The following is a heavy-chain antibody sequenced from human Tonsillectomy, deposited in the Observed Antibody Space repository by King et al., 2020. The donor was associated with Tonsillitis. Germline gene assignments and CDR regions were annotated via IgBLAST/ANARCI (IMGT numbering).Heavy chain of an antibody. Sequence: QLVQSGAEVKKPGASVKVSCKASGYSFAAYSIHWVRQAPGQGLEWMGRINPNSGGTNYAQKFQGRVTMTRDTSIGKAYMELSRRRSDDMAVYFCARAEGSSGYYHTFDHWGQGTLVTVSS. V-gene: IGHV1-2*06. D-gene: IGHD3-22*01. CDR2: INPNSGGT. CDR3: ARAEGSSGYYHTFDH. CDR1: GYSFAAYS. J-gene: IGHJ4*02.